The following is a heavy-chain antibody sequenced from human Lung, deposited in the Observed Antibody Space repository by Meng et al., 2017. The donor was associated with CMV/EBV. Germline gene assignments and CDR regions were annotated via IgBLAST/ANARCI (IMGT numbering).Heavy chain of an antibody. Sequence: LXXTVSGDSMNNYYWNWIRQPPGKGLEWIGYLYYSGSTNYNPALKRRVTISVDTSKNQFSLILSSVTAADPAVYYCARGGRGAAAGQDYWGQGTLVTVSS. CDR3: ARGGRGAAAGQDY. J-gene: IGHJ4*02. CDR2: LYYSGST. V-gene: IGHV4-59*01. D-gene: IGHD6-13*01. CDR1: GDSMNNYY.